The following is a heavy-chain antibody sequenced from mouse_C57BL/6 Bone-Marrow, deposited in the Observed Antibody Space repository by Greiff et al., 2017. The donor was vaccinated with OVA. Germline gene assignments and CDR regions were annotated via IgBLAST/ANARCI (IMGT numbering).Heavy chain of an antibody. J-gene: IGHJ1*03. Sequence: EVHLVESGGGLVKPGGSLKLSCAASGFTFSDYGMHWVRQAPEKGLEWVAYISSGSSTIYYADTVKSRFTISRDNAKNTLFLQMTSLRSEDTAMYYCARELRYFDVWGTGTTVTVSS. CDR3: ARELRYFDV. V-gene: IGHV5-17*01. CDR1: GFTFSDYG. CDR2: ISSGSSTI. D-gene: IGHD1-1*01.